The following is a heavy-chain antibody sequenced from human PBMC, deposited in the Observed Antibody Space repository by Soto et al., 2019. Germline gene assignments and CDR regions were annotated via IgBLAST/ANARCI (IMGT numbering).Heavy chain of an antibody. J-gene: IGHJ5*02. CDR3: ARDNVLLWFGELLHWFDP. CDR2: IKQDGSEK. Sequence: PGGSLRLSCASSGFAFRSYWMRWVLQATRMGLAWVANIKQDGSEKYYVDTVKGRNTISRDNAKNSLFLQMNSLRAEDTAVYYCARDNVLLWFGELLHWFDPWGQGT. CDR1: GFAFRSYW. V-gene: IGHV3-7*01. D-gene: IGHD3-10*01.